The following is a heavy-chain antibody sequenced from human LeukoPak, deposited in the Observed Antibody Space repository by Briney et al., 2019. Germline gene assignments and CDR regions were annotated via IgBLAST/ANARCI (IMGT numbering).Heavy chain of an antibody. CDR2: INPNNGGT. CDR3: ARDGSLDF. Sequence: ASVKVSCKASGYTFSDYYMHWVRQAPGQGLEWMGWINPNNGGTNSAQKFQGRVTMTRDTSISTAYMALSRLRSDDTAVYYCARDGSLDFWGQGTLVTVSS. CDR1: GYTFSDYY. V-gene: IGHV1-2*02. D-gene: IGHD6-13*01. J-gene: IGHJ4*02.